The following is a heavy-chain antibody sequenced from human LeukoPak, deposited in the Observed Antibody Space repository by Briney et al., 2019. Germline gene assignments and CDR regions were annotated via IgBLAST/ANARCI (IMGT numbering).Heavy chain of an antibody. Sequence: GGSLRLSCAASGFTFSSYGMHWVRQAPGKGLEWVAVISYDGSNKYYADSVKGRFTISRDNSKNTLYLQMNSLRAEDTAVYYCAGQWLVREAWFDPWGQGTLVTVSS. CDR1: GFTFSSYG. CDR3: AGQWLVREAWFDP. J-gene: IGHJ5*02. V-gene: IGHV3-30*03. D-gene: IGHD6-19*01. CDR2: ISYDGSNK.